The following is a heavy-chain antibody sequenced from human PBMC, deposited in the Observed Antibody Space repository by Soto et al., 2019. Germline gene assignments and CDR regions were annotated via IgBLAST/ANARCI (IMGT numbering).Heavy chain of an antibody. V-gene: IGHV4-39*01. J-gene: IGHJ5*02. CDR3: ARRTGTTTYGFDP. D-gene: IGHD1-7*01. Sequence: SETLSLTCTVSDGSISSSNYYWGWIRQPPGKGLEWIGSIYYSGSTYYNPSLKSRVTISVDTSKNQFSLKLSSVTAADTAVYYCARRTGTTTYGFDPWGQGNLVTVSS. CDR2: IYYSGST. CDR1: DGSISSSNYY.